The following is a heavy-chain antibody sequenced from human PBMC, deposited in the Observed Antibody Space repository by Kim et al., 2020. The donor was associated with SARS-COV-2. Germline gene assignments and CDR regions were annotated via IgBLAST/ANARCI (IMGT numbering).Heavy chain of an antibody. V-gene: IGHV3-48*03. J-gene: IGHJ3*02. Sequence: YADSVKCRFTITRDNAKNSLYLQMNSLRAEDTAVYYCARGYKGSHDAFDIWGQGTMVTVSS. CDR3: ARGYKGSHDAFDI. D-gene: IGHD1-1*01.